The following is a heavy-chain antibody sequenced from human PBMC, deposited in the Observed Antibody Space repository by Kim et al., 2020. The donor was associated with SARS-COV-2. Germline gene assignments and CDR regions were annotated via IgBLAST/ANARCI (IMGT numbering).Heavy chain of an antibody. Sequence: GESLKISCKGSGYSFTNYWISWVRQMPGKGLEWMGRIDPSDSYTNYSPSFQGHVTLSADKSISTAYLQWSSLKASDSAMYYCARVSYDTSGYYHGHFDYWGQGTLVTVSS. J-gene: IGHJ4*02. CDR3: ARVSYDTSGYYHGHFDY. D-gene: IGHD3-22*01. V-gene: IGHV5-10-1*01. CDR1: GYSFTNYW. CDR2: IDPSDSYT.